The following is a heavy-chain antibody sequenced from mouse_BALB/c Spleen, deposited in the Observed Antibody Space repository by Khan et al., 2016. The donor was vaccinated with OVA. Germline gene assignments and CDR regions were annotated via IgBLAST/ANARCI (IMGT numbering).Heavy chain of an antibody. J-gene: IGHJ3*01. V-gene: IGHV1-18*01. Sequence: VQLQQPGPDLVKPGASVKISCKTSGYSFTGYYIHWVKQSQGKSLEWIGRVNPNNGGTTYNQKFKGKAILTVEKSSSTAYMALRSLTSEDSAVYYCGRISIITVEGFAYWGQGTLVTVSA. D-gene: IGHD1-1*01. CDR2: VNPNNGGT. CDR3: GRISIITVEGFAY. CDR1: GYSFTGYY.